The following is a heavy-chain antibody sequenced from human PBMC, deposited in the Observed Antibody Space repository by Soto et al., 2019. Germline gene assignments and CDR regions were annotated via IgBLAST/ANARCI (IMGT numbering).Heavy chain of an antibody. CDR2: IRSKANSYAT. CDR1: GFTFSGSA. CDR3: TRPPMRYCSGGSCYQDAFDI. J-gene: IGHJ3*02. V-gene: IGHV3-73*01. Sequence: GGSLRLSCAASGFTFSGSAMHWVRQASGKGLEWVGRIRSKANSYATAYAASVKGRFTISRDDSKNTAYLQMNSLKTEDTAVYYCTRPPMRYCSGGSCYQDAFDIWGQGTMVTVSS. D-gene: IGHD2-15*01.